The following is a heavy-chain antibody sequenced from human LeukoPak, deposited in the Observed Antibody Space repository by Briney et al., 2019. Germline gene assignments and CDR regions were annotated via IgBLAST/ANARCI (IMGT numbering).Heavy chain of an antibody. J-gene: IGHJ3*02. Sequence: GGTLRLSCAASGFIFNNYALSWVRQTPGKGLEWVSAISGSGRNTYYADSVKGRFTISRDNSKNTLYLQMNSLRAEDTAVYYCAKDVDSSGYYPDAFDIWGQGTMVTVSS. V-gene: IGHV3-23*01. D-gene: IGHD3-22*01. CDR2: ISGSGRNT. CDR1: GFIFNNYA. CDR3: AKDVDSSGYYPDAFDI.